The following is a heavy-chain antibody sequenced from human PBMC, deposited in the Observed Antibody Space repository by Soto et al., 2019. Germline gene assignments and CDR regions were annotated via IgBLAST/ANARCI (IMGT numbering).Heavy chain of an antibody. Sequence: PSETLSLTCAVSGGSISSYYWSWIRQPAGKGLEWIGRIYTSGRTNYNPSLKSRVTMSVDTTKNQFSLKLSSVTAADTAVYYCARDGVITMVRGVIGGDYYYRMDVCGQGTSDTGYS. D-gene: IGHD3-10*01. CDR3: ARDGVITMVRGVIGGDYYYRMDV. V-gene: IGHV4-4*07. J-gene: IGHJ6*02. CDR2: IYTSGRT. CDR1: GGSISSYY.